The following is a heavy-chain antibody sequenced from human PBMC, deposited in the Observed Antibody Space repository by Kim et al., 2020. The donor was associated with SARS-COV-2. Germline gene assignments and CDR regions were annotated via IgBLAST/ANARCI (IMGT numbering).Heavy chain of an antibody. CDR2: IYPGDGDT. V-gene: IGHV5-51*01. D-gene: IGHD3-16*01. Sequence: GESLKISCKGFGYSFTKYWIGWVRQMPGKGLEWMGIIYPGDGDTRYSPSFQGQVTISADKSISTAYLYWSSLKASDSATYYCARGELGAEGFDPWGQGTLGTVSS. J-gene: IGHJ5*02. CDR1: GYSFTKYW. CDR3: ARGELGAEGFDP.